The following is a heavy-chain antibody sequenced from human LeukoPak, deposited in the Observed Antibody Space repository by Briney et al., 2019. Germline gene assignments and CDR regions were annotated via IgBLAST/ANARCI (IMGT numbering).Heavy chain of an antibody. V-gene: IGHV4-34*01. CDR2: INHSGST. CDR3: ARGSGRVGNYYYMDV. CDR1: GGSFSGYY. J-gene: IGHJ6*03. D-gene: IGHD3-10*01. Sequence: PSETLSLTCAVYGGSFSGYYWSWIRQPPGKGLEWIGEINHSGSTNYNPSLKSRVTISVDTSKNQFSLKLSSVTAADTAVYYCARGSGRVGNYYYMDVWGKGTTVTVSS.